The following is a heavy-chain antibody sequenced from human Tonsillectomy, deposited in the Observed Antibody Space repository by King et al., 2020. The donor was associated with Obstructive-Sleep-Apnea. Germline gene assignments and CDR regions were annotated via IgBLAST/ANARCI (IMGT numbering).Heavy chain of an antibody. J-gene: IGHJ4*02. Sequence: QVQLVESGGGVVQPGRSLRLSCAASGFSISTYGMHWVRQAPGKGLEWVTFIRDDGSYKYYADSVKGRFTISRDNSKNTLYLQMNSLRPEDTAVYYCATQHLGDSSGNIDYWGQGTLVTVSS. V-gene: IGHV3-30*02. D-gene: IGHD3-22*01. CDR1: GFSISTYG. CDR2: IRDDGSYK. CDR3: ATQHLGDSSGNIDY.